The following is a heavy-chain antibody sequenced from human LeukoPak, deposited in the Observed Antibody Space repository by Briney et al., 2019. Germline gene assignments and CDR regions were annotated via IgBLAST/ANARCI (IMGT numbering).Heavy chain of an antibody. J-gene: IGHJ4*02. Sequence: SETLSLTCTVSGGSISSSSYYWGWIRQPPGNGLEWIGSVYYSGSTYYNPSLKSRVTISVDTSKNQFSLKLSSVTAADTAVYYCARDLVAVAAPPWGYFDYWGQGTLVTVSS. CDR1: GGSISSSSYY. D-gene: IGHD6-19*01. V-gene: IGHV4-39*07. CDR2: VYYSGST. CDR3: ARDLVAVAAPPWGYFDY.